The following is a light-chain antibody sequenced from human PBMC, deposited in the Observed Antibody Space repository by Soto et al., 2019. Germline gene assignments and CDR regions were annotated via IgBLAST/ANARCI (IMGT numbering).Light chain of an antibody. Sequence: DIQLTQSPSFLSASVGDRVTITCRASQGIAGSLAWYQQKPGKPPKLLIYAESTLQSGVPSRFSGSGSGTRGTLTISSLQPEDFATYYCQQVKSYPRTFGEGTKVDIK. CDR1: QGIAGS. V-gene: IGKV1-9*01. CDR2: AES. CDR3: QQVKSYPRT. J-gene: IGKJ4*01.